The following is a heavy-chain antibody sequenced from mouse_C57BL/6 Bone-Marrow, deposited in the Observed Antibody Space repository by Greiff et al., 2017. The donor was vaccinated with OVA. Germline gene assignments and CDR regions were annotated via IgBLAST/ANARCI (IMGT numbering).Heavy chain of an antibody. V-gene: IGHV1-20*01. CDR1: GYSFTGYF. CDR2: INPYNGDT. D-gene: IGHD1-1*01. CDR3: ARKDYGSSYYYFDY. J-gene: IGHJ2*01. Sequence: EVKLMESGPELVKPGDSVKISCKASGYSFTGYFMNWVMQSHGKSLEWIGRINPYNGDTFYNQKFKGKATLTVDKSSSTAHMELRSLTSEDSAVYYCARKDYGSSYYYFDYWGQGTTLTVSS.